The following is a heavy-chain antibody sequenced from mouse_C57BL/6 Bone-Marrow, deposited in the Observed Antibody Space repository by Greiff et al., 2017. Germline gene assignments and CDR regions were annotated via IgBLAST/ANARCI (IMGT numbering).Heavy chain of an antibody. V-gene: IGHV1-76*01. J-gene: IGHJ2*01. CDR3: AKEGGTYGSSLFDY. CDR1: GYTFTDYY. D-gene: IGHD1-1*01. Sequence: QVRLQQSGAELVRPGASVKLSCKASGYTFTDYYINWVKQRPGQGLEWIARIYPGSGNTYYNEKFKGKATLTAEKSSSTAYMQLSSLTSEDSAVYFCAKEGGTYGSSLFDYWGQGTTLTVSS. CDR2: IYPGSGNT.